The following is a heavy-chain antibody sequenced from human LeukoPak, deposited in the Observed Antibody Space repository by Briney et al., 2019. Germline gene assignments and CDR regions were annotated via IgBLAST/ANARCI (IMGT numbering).Heavy chain of an antibody. V-gene: IGHV4-61*02. CDR3: ARGGYPYYYYGMDV. J-gene: IGHJ6*02. D-gene: IGHD5-18*01. CDR2: VYTSGST. Sequence: SETLSLTCTVSGGSLSSGTYYWSWIRQPAGKGLEWIGRVYTSGSTDYNPSLKSRVTMSVDTSKNQVSLKLSSVTAADTAVYYCARGGYPYYYYGMDVWGQGTTVTVSS. CDR1: GGSLSSGTYY.